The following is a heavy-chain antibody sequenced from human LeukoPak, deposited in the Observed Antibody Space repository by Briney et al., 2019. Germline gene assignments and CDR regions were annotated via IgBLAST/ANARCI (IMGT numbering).Heavy chain of an antibody. V-gene: IGHV3-30*02. CDR3: AKPHGGFSGYYYFDY. Sequence: GGSLRLSCAASGFTFSSYGMHWVRQAPGKGLEWVAFIRYDGSNKYYADSVKGRFTISRDNSKNTLYLQMNSLRAEDTAVYYCAKPHGGFSGYYYFDYWGQGTLVTVSS. J-gene: IGHJ4*02. CDR2: IRYDGSNK. CDR1: GFTFSSYG. D-gene: IGHD3-22*01.